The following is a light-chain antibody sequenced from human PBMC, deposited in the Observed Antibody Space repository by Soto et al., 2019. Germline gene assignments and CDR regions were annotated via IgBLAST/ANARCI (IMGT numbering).Light chain of an antibody. CDR3: QSYDSSLSGYV. Sequence: QSALTQPPSVSGAPGQRVTISCTGSSSNIGAGYDVHWYQQLPGTAPKLLIYANTIRPSGVPGRFSGSKSGTSASLAITGLQDEDEADYYCQSYDSSLSGYVFGTGTKLTVL. V-gene: IGLV1-40*01. CDR1: SSNIGAGYD. CDR2: ANT. J-gene: IGLJ1*01.